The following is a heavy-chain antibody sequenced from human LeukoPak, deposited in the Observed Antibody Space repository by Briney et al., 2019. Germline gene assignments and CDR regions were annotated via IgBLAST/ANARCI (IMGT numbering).Heavy chain of an antibody. D-gene: IGHD4/OR15-4a*01. V-gene: IGHV3-23*01. CDR1: GFTFSAFA. J-gene: IGHJ1*01. CDR3: AKDQGNDYGDQLHH. Sequence: PGRSLRLSCAASGFTFSAFAVTWVRQAPGSGLEWVSAISCSGGLTYYADSVKGRFTISRDNSKSTLYLHMNGLRAEDTALYYCAKDQGNDYGDQLHHWGQGTLVTVSS. CDR2: ISCSGGLT.